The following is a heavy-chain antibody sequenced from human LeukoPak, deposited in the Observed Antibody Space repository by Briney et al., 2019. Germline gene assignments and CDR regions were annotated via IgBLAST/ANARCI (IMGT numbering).Heavy chain of an antibody. J-gene: IGHJ4*02. CDR2: ISYDGSNK. D-gene: IGHD3-22*01. CDR1: GFTFSGYG. V-gene: IGHV3-30*03. CDR3: AGHYYDRGGYYRLDY. Sequence: GGSLRLSCAASGFTFSGYGMHWVRQAPGKGLEWVASISYDGSNKYYADSVRGRFTISRDNSKNTLYLQMNSQRTEDTAMFYCAGHYYDRGGYYRLDYWGQGTLVTVSS.